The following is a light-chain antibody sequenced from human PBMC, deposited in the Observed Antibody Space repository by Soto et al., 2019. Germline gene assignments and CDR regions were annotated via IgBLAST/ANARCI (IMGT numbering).Light chain of an antibody. CDR3: QQSSSTPET. CDR1: QSISSY. CDR2: AAS. V-gene: IGKV1-39*01. Sequence: DIQMTQSPSSLSASVGDRVTITCRASQSISSYLNWYQQKPGKAPKLLIYAASSLQSGVPSRFSGSGSGTDFTLTISSLQPEDFATYYFQQSSSTPETYGQ. J-gene: IGKJ5*01.